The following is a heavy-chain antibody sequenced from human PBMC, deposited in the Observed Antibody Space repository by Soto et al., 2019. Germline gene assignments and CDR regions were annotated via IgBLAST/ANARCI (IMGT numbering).Heavy chain of an antibody. CDR1: GGSFSSYA. J-gene: IGHJ6*02. D-gene: IGHD4-17*01. CDR2: IIPIFGTA. V-gene: IGHV1-69*01. Sequence: SVKVSCKASGGSFSSYAIIWVRQAPGQGLEWMGGIIPIFGTANYAQKFQGRVAITADESTSTAYMELSSLRSEDTAVYYCARARGIYGDYVFYYGMDVWGQRTTVTVSS. CDR3: ARARGIYGDYVFYYGMDV.